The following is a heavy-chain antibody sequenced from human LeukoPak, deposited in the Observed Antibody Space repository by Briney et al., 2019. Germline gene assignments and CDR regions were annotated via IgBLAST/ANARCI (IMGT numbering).Heavy chain of an antibody. J-gene: IGHJ3*02. CDR3: ARDKSLSYYEDAFDI. Sequence: PGGSLRLSCAASGFTFSSYNMNWVRQAPGKGLEWVSAISSSSPSIYYADSVKGRFTISRDNAKNSLYLQMNSLRVEDTALYYCARDKSLSYYEDAFDIWGQGTMVTVSS. CDR1: GFTFSSYN. D-gene: IGHD1-26*01. V-gene: IGHV3-21*01. CDR2: ISSSSPSI.